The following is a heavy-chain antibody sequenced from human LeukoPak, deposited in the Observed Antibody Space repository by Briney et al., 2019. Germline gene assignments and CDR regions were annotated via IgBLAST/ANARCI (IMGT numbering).Heavy chain of an antibody. D-gene: IGHD2-21*02. CDR2: INPSGGST. Sequence: ASVKVSCKASGYTFTSYYMHWVRQAPGQVLEWMGIINPSGGSTSYAQKFQGRVTMTRDTSTSTVYMELSSLRSEDTAVYYCARDRGGVVVTANFDYWGQGTLVTVSS. CDR3: ARDRGGVVVTANFDY. V-gene: IGHV1-46*01. J-gene: IGHJ4*02. CDR1: GYTFTSYY.